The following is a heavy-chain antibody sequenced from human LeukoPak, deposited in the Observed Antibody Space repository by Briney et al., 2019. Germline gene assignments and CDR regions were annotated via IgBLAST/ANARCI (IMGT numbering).Heavy chain of an antibody. V-gene: IGHV3-33*01. CDR1: GFTFSSYG. Sequence: GGSLRLSCAASGFTFSSYGMHWFRQAPGKGLEWVAGIWYDGSNKYYADSVKGRFTISRDSAKNTLYLQMNSLRAEDTAVYYCARGEPIVVVPAARRGSSWGPDYWGQGTLVTVSS. CDR3: ARGEPIVVVPAARRGSSWGPDY. D-gene: IGHD2-2*01. J-gene: IGHJ4*02. CDR2: IWYDGSNK.